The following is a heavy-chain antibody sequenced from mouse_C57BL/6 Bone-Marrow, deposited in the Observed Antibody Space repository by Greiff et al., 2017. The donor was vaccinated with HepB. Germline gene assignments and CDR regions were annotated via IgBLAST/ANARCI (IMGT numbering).Heavy chain of an antibody. V-gene: IGHV1-62-2*01. CDR3: ARHGGIYYDYDRSYFDY. Sequence: VQLQQSGAELVKPGASVKLSCKASGYTFTEYTIHWVKQRSGQGLEWIGWFYPGSGSIKYNEKFKDKATLTADKSSSTVYMELSRLTSEDSAVYFCARHGGIYYDYDRSYFDYWGQGTTLTVSS. CDR1: GYTFTEYT. J-gene: IGHJ2*01. CDR2: FYPGSGSI. D-gene: IGHD2-4*01.